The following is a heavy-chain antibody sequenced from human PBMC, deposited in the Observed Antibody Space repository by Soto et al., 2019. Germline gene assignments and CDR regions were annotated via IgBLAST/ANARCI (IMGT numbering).Heavy chain of an antibody. CDR2: ISANNLNT. D-gene: IGHD3-10*01. CDR1: GYTLSSFG. J-gene: IGHJ4*02. V-gene: IGHV1-18*01. CDR3: AKVYYYASGSPGFEY. Sequence: GASVKVSCKASGYTLSSFGISWVRQAPGQGLEWVGWISANNLNTNYAQRLQGRVTMTTDTATNTAYMELRSLISDDTALYYCAKVYYYASGSPGFEYWGQGTLVTVSS.